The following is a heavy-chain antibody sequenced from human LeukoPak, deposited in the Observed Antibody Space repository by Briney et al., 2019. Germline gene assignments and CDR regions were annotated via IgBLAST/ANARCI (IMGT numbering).Heavy chain of an antibody. V-gene: IGHV1-69*04. Sequence: GASVKVSCKASGYTFTSYGISWVRQAPGQGLEWMGRIIPILGIANYAQKFQGRVTITADKSTSTAYMELSSLRSEDTAVYYCARTRRGSGYYLGGYWGQGTLVTVSS. CDR2: IIPILGIA. CDR3: ARTRRGSGYYLGGY. CDR1: GYTFTSYG. J-gene: IGHJ4*02. D-gene: IGHD3-22*01.